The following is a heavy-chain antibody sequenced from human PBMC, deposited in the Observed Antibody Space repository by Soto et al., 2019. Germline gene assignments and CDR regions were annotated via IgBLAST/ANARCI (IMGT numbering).Heavy chain of an antibody. CDR2: IKHDGSDK. V-gene: IGHV3-7*01. Sequence: EAQLVESGGGLVQPGGSLRLSCAASGFTFRSYWMSWVRQAPGKGLAWVANIKHDGSDKYYVDSVKGRFTISRDNAKNSLYLQMNSLRAEDTAVYYCARPTSADYGDYGWDFWGQGTQVTVSS. J-gene: IGHJ4*02. CDR3: ARPTSADYGDYGWDF. D-gene: IGHD4-17*01. CDR1: GFTFRSYW.